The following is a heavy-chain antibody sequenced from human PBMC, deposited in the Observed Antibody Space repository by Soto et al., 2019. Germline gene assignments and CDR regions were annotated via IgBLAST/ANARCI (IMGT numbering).Heavy chain of an antibody. J-gene: IGHJ4*02. CDR3: ARHWWSSGSYLVFDS. D-gene: IGHD6-19*01. CDR2: VYSSGST. V-gene: IGHV4-59*08. Sequence: QVQLQESRPGLLKPSETLSLTCTISGASIAGYYWSWIRQSPGKGLEWIGYVYSSGSTTYTPSLQSRVAMSIDTSKRQSSLKLTSVTAADTALYYCARHWWSSGSYLVFDSWGQGTLVTVSS. CDR1: GASIAGYY.